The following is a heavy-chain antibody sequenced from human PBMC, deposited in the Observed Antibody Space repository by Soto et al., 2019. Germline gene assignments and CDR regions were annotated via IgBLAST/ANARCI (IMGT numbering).Heavy chain of an antibody. V-gene: IGHV1-18*01. CDR3: ARRGSSSSSSYYYGMDV. CDR1: GYTFTSYG. Sequence: QVQLVQSGAEVKKPGASVKVSCKASGYTFTSYGISWVRQAPGQGLEWMGWISAYNGNTNYAQKLQGRVTMTTDTSTSTAYMERGSLRSDDTAVYYCARRGSSSSSSYYYGMDVWGQGTTVTVSS. D-gene: IGHD6-6*01. J-gene: IGHJ6*02. CDR2: ISAYNGNT.